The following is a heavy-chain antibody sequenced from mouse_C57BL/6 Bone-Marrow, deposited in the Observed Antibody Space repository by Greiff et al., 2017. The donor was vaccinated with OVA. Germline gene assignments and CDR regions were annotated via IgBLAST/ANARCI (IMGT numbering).Heavy chain of an antibody. V-gene: IGHV14-4*01. CDR2: IDPENGDT. Sequence: EVKLQESGAELVRPGASVKLSCTASGFNIKDDYMHWVKQRPEQGLEWIGWIDPENGDTEYASKFQGKATITADTSSNTAYLQLSSLTSEDTAVYYCTTGPWFAYWGQGTLVTVSA. CDR1: GFNIKDDY. CDR3: TTGPWFAY. J-gene: IGHJ3*01.